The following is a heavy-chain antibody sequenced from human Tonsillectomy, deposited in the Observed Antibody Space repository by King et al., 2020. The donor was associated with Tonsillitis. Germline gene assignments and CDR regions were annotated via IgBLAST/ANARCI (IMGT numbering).Heavy chain of an antibody. CDR2: IIPIFGSP. V-gene: IGHV1-69*12. D-gene: IGHD3-16*01. CDR1: GGSFSSYT. J-gene: IGHJ4*02. Sequence: QLVQSGAEVKKPGSSVKVSCKASGGSFSSYTISWVRQAPGQGLEWMGGIIPIFGSPKYAQKFQGRVTITADESTSTAYMELTSLRSEDTAMYYCSTRGGGYYFASWGQGTVVAVSS. CDR3: STRGGGYYFAS.